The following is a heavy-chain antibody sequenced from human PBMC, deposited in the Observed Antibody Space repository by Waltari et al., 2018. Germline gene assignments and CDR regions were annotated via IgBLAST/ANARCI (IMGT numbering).Heavy chain of an antibody. CDR1: GYSISSGYY. D-gene: IGHD2-8*01. CDR2: IYHSGST. CDR3: AREGTIVRCAFDI. J-gene: IGHJ3*02. V-gene: IGHV4-38-2*02. Sequence: QVQLQESGPGLVKPSETLSLTCAVSGYSISSGYYWGWIRQPPGKGLEWIGSIYHSGSTYYNPSLKSRVTISVDTSKNQFSLKLSSVTAADTAVYYCAREGTIVRCAFDIWGQGTMVTVSS.